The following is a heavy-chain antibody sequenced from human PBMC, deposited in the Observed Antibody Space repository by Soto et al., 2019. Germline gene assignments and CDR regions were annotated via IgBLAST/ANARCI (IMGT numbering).Heavy chain of an antibody. J-gene: IGHJ4*02. D-gene: IGHD3-22*01. V-gene: IGHV3-21*01. CDR1: GFTFNSYS. CDR3: AKDLQNYFESRDHYSPFDY. CDR2: ISSFSNYM. Sequence: GSLRLSCAVSGFTFNSYSMNWVRQAPGKGLEWVSSISSFSNYMYYTDSVKGRFTISRDNARNSLYLQMNSLRAEDTAVYYCAKDLQNYFESRDHYSPFDYWGLGTLVTVSS.